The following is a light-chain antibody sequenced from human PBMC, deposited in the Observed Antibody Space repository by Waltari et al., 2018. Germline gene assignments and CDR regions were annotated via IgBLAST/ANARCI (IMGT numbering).Light chain of an antibody. CDR2: WAS. V-gene: IGKV4-1*01. CDR1: QSVLYSPNNKDH. Sequence: DIVMTQSPDSLAMSLGERATINCQSSQSVLYSPNNKDHLAWYQQKPGQPPKLLIYWASTRESGVPDRFSGSGSGTDFTLTISSLQAEDVAVYYCQQYYSTPPTFGGGTKVEIK. CDR3: QQYYSTPPT. J-gene: IGKJ4*01.